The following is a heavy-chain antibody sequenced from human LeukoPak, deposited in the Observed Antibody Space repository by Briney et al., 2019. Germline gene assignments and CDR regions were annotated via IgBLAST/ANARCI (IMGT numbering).Heavy chain of an antibody. CDR3: ARGRRVLMVYAARRGFDY. CDR2: INHSGST. J-gene: IGHJ4*02. D-gene: IGHD2-8*01. Sequence: SETLSLTCAVYGGSFSGYYWSWIRQPPGKGLEWIGEINHSGSTNYNPSLKSRVTISVATSKNQFSLKLSSVTDADTAVYYCARGRRVLMVYAARRGFDYWGQGTLVTVS. CDR1: GGSFSGYY. V-gene: IGHV4-34*01.